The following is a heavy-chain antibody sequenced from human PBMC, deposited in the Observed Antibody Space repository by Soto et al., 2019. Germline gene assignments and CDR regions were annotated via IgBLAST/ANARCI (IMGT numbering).Heavy chain of an antibody. V-gene: IGHV3-30-3*01. Sequence: QVRLVESGGGVVQPGRSLRLSCAASGFTFSTYTIHWLRQAPGKGLEWVALISYDGGDKYYADAVKGRFTISRDNAKNTLYVQMNSLRPEDTAVYYCAVYGGVREYWGQGTLVTVSS. D-gene: IGHD4-17*01. CDR2: ISYDGGDK. CDR3: AVYGGVREY. CDR1: GFTFSTYT. J-gene: IGHJ4*02.